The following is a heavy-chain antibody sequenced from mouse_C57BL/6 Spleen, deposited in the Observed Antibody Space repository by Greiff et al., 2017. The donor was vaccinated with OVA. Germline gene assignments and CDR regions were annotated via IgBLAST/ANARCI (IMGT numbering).Heavy chain of an antibody. D-gene: IGHD2-12*01. CDR1: GYTFTSYW. Sequence: VQLQQPGTELVKPGASVKLSCKASGYTFTSYWMHWVKQRPGQGLEWIGNINPSNGGTNYNEKFKSKATLTVDKSSSTAYMQLSSLTSEDSAVYYFARVLYSYYAMDYWGQGTSVTVSS. CDR3: ARVLYSYYAMDY. CDR2: INPSNGGT. V-gene: IGHV1-53*01. J-gene: IGHJ4*01.